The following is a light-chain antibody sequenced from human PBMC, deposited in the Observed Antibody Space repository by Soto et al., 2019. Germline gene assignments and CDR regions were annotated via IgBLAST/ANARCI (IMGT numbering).Light chain of an antibody. Sequence: QSVLTQPASVSGSPGQSITISCTGTSSDVGSYNYVSWYQHHPGKAPKLMIYEVSNRPSGDSNRFSGSKSGNTASLTISGLQAEDEADYYCSSYTSSSTLVFGGGTKLTVL. CDR3: SSYTSSSTLV. J-gene: IGLJ2*01. V-gene: IGLV2-14*01. CDR1: SSDVGSYNY. CDR2: EVS.